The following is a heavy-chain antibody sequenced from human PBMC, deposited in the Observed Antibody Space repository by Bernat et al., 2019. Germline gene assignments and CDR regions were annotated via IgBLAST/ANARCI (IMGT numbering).Heavy chain of an antibody. CDR2: ISSSSSYI. CDR1: GFTVSSNY. D-gene: IGHD6-19*01. CDR3: ATSTGVAGDY. Sequence: EVQLVESGGGLVQPGGSLRLSCAASGFTVSSNYMSWVRQAPGKGLEWVSSISSSSSYIYYADSVKGRFTISRDNAKNSLYLQMNSLRAEDTAVYYCATSTGVAGDYWGQGTLVTVSS. J-gene: IGHJ4*02. V-gene: IGHV3-21*01.